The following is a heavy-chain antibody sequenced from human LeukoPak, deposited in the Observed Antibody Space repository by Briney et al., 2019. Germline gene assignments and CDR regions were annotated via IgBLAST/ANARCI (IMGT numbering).Heavy chain of an antibody. Sequence: GGSLRLSCAASGFTFSSYAMHWVRQAPGKGLEWVAVISYDGSNKYYADSVKGRFTISRDNSKNTLYLQMNSLRAEDTAVYYCARGLLIDYWGQGTLVTVSS. CDR1: GFTFSSYA. V-gene: IGHV3-30-3*01. CDR2: ISYDGSNK. CDR3: ARGLLIDY. D-gene: IGHD2-15*01. J-gene: IGHJ4*02.